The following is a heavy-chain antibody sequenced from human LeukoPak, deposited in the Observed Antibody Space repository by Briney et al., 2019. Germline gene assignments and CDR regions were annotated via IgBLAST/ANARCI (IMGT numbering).Heavy chain of an antibody. CDR1: GFTFADYA. CDR2: ISWNSDSI. D-gene: IGHD6-19*01. CDR3: ARDGSGYSSGWYGYYFDY. J-gene: IGHJ4*02. Sequence: GGSLRLSCAASGFTFADYAMHWVRQAPGKGLEWVSGISWNSDSIGYADSVKGRYTISRDNAKNSLYLQMNSLRAEDTAVYYCARDGSGYSSGWYGYYFDYWGQGTLVTVSS. V-gene: IGHV3-9*01.